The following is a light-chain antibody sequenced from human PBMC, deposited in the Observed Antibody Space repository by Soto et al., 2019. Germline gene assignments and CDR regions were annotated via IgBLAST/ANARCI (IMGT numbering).Light chain of an antibody. CDR2: TVS. Sequence: DGVLTQSPLSLPVTIGQPASISCNSSQSLVYTDGNTFLTWFHQRPGQSPRRLIYTVSIRDSGVPDRLSGSGSGTDFTLKISRVEADDVGLYYCMQGTHWPPTFGQGTKVDIK. CDR3: MQGTHWPPT. CDR1: QSLVYTDGNTF. V-gene: IGKV2-30*01. J-gene: IGKJ1*01.